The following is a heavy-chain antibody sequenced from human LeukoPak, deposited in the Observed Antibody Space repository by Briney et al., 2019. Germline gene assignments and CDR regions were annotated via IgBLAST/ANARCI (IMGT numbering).Heavy chain of an antibody. CDR2: ISSDGSRV. J-gene: IGHJ4*02. CDR3: ARGGVYSSGWYVDY. D-gene: IGHD6-19*01. V-gene: IGHV3-74*01. CDR1: GFTFSDYW. Sequence: GGSLTLSCAASGFTFSDYWMHWVRQAPGKGLVWVSRISSDGSRVTYADSVKGRFAISRDNAKNSLYLQMNSLRAEDTAVYYCARGGVYSSGWYVDYWGQGTLVTVSS.